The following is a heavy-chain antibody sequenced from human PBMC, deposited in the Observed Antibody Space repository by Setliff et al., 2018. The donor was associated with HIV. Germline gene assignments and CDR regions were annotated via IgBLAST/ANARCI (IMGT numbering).Heavy chain of an antibody. CDR1: GFSINDYD. J-gene: IGHJ4*02. CDR2: ISGSGQTI. D-gene: IGHD2-21*01. Sequence: GGSLRLSCVASGFSINDYDMNWVRKAPGKGLEWVSHISGSGQTIYYADSVKGRFTISRDNAKNSLYLQMNSLRAEDTAVYYCATDPRRLSYRGQGTLVTVSS. CDR3: ATDPRRLSY. V-gene: IGHV3-11*04.